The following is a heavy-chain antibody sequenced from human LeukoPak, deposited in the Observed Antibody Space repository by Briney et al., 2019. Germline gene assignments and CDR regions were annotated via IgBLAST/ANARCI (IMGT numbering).Heavy chain of an antibody. CDR1: GFTFSSYG. CDR2: IWYDGSNK. Sequence: GRSLRLSCAASGFTFSSYGMHWVRQAPGKGLEWVAVIWYDGSNKYYADSVKGRFTISRDNSKNTLYLQMNSLRAEATAVYYCAREAKSGWYHYWGQGTLVTVSS. D-gene: IGHD6-19*01. CDR3: AREAKSGWYHY. V-gene: IGHV3-33*01. J-gene: IGHJ4*02.